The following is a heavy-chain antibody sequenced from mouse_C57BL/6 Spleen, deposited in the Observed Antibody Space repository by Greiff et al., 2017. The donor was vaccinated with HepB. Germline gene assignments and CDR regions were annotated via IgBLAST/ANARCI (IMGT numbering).Heavy chain of an antibody. V-gene: IGHV1-64*01. J-gene: IGHJ2*01. CDR1: GYTFTSYW. D-gene: IGHD1-1*01. CDR3: AREGVTTVVTRFDY. CDR2: IHPNRGST. Sequence: VQLQQPGAELVKPGASVKLSCKASGYTFTSYWMHWVKQRPGQGLEWIGMIHPNRGSTNYNEKFKSKATLTVDKSSSTAYMQLSSLTSEDSAVYYCAREGVTTVVTRFDYWGQGTTLTVSS.